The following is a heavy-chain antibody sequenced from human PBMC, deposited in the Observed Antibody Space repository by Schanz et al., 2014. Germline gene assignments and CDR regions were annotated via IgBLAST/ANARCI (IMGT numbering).Heavy chain of an antibody. J-gene: IGHJ2*01. V-gene: IGHV3-11*05. CDR2: SNTGSNYI. CDR1: GFSFSDYY. D-gene: IGHD1-26*01. Sequence: VQLVESGGGLVQPGGSLRLSCAASGFSFSDYYMSWIRQAPGKGLEWISFSNTGSNYINYADSVKGRFTISRDNTKNSLFLQLNSLRADDTAVYYCARNRGSGGQNWYFDLWGRGTLVTVSS. CDR3: ARNRGSGGQNWYFDL.